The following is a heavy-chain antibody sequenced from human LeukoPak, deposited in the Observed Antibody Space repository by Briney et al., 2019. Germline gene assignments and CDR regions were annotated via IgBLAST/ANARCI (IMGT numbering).Heavy chain of an antibody. J-gene: IGHJ4*02. CDR2: IDPSDSYT. Sequence: GASLRISCKGSGYSFPSYWITWVRQMPGKGLEWMGRIDPSDSYTNYSPSFQGHVTISADKSISTAYLQWSSLKASDTAMYYCARSYSGYDYLDYWGQGTLVTVSS. D-gene: IGHD5-12*01. CDR1: GYSFPSYW. V-gene: IGHV5-10-1*01. CDR3: ARSYSGYDYLDY.